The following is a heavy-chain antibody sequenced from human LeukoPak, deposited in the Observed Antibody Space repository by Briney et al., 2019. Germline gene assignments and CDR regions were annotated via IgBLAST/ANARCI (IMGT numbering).Heavy chain of an antibody. CDR3: ARGSSSSWYCPWFDP. CDR2: IHSGTT. CDR1: GGSISSYL. J-gene: IGHJ5*02. V-gene: IGHV4-4*07. D-gene: IGHD6-13*01. Sequence: SETLSLTCSVSGGSISSYLLSWIRQPAGKGLEWIGRIHSGTTTYNPSLKSRVTMSLDTSKNQFSLKLSSVTAADTAVYYCARGSSSSWYCPWFDPWGQGTLVTVSS.